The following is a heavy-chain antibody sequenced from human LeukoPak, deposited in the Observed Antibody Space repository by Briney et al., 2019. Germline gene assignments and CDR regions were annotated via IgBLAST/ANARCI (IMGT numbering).Heavy chain of an antibody. CDR3: ARAAYYYDGSGYYLGD. CDR1: GYTFTDYY. D-gene: IGHD3-22*01. J-gene: IGHJ4*02. CDR2: INPNSGGT. V-gene: IGHV1-2*06. Sequence: ASVKVSCTASGYTFTDYYMHWVRQAPGQGLEWMGRINPNSGGTNYAQKFQARVTMTRDTSISTAYMELSRLRSDDTALYYCARAAYYYDGSGYYLGDWGQGTLVTASS.